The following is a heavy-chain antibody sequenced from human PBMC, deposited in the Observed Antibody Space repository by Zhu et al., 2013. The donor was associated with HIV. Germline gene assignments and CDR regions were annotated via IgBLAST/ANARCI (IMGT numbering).Heavy chain of an antibody. CDR1: GYTFTSYG. D-gene: IGHD2-15*01. V-gene: IGHV1-18*01. J-gene: IGHJ6*03. CDR2: ISAYNGNT. CDR3: ARDSPNIVVVVAAPYYYYYMDV. Sequence: QVQLVQSGAEMKKPGASVKVSCKASGYTFTSYGISWVRQAPGQGLEWMGWISAYNGNTNYAQKLQGRVTMTTDTSTSTAYMELRSLRSDDTAVYYCARDSPNIVVVVAAPYYYYYMDVWSKGPRSPSP.